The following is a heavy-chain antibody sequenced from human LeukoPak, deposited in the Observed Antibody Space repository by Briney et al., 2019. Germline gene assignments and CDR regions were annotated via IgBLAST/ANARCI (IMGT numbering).Heavy chain of an antibody. D-gene: IGHD6-13*01. V-gene: IGHV4-61*02. J-gene: IGHJ2*01. CDR3: ARVSSSWYQDWYFDL. CDR2: IYTSGST. CDR1: GGSIGSGSYY. Sequence: SQTLSLTCTVSGGSIGSGSYYWSWIRQPAGKGLEWIGRIYTSGSTNYNPSLKSRVTISVDTSKNQFSLKLSSVTAADTAVYYCARVSSSWYQDWYFDLWGRGTLVTVSS.